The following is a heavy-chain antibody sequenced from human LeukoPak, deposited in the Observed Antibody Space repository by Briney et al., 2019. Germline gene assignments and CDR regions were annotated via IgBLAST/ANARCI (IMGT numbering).Heavy chain of an antibody. Sequence: SVKVSCKASGGTFSSYAISWVRQAPGQGLEWMGGIIPIFGTANYAQKFQDRVTITADESTSTAYMELSSLRSEDTAVYYCARGAAVAGYFDYWGQGTLVTVSS. D-gene: IGHD6-19*01. V-gene: IGHV1-69*01. CDR3: ARGAAVAGYFDY. CDR1: GGTFSSYA. J-gene: IGHJ4*02. CDR2: IIPIFGTA.